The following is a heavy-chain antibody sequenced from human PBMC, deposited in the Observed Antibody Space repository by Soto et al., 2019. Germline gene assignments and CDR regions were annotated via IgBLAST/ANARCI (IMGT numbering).Heavy chain of an antibody. Sequence: ASVTVSCRASVYTFTNYAVSWLRQAPGQGLEWMGWISAYNGYTSYPQKFQGRVTMTTDTSTSTAFMELRSLISGDTAVYYCAREADKQQSRSRGNFDYWGQGTLVTVSS. V-gene: IGHV1-18*01. CDR1: VYTFTNYA. CDR2: ISAYNGYT. D-gene: IGHD4-4*01. J-gene: IGHJ4*02. CDR3: AREADKQQSRSRGNFDY.